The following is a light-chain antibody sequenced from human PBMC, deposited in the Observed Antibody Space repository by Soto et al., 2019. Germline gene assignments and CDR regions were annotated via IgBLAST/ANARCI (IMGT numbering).Light chain of an antibody. CDR3: VAWDDNLSSRV. CDR1: RSNIGSAI. V-gene: IGLV1-47*01. Sequence: QAVVPQPPSLSGTPGQTVTISCIGSRSNIGSAIVHWYQQIPGTAPKHLIYMNNQRPSGVPDRFSGSKSGTSASLVITGLRPEDEADYYCVAWDDNLSSRVFGGGTKLTVL. CDR2: MNN. J-gene: IGLJ3*02.